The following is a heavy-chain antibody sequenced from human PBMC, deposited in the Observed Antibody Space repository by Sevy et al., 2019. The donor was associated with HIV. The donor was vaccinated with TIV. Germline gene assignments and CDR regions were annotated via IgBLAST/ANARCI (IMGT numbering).Heavy chain of an antibody. CDR1: GFTFSSYG. D-gene: IGHD5-12*01. V-gene: IGHV3-30*18. Sequence: GGSLRLSCAASGFTFSSYGMHWVRQAPGKGLEWVAVISYDGSNKYYADSVKGRFTISRDNSKNTLYLQMNSLRAEETAVYYCAKEVHSGYDRFVKSFGRDYWGQGTLVTVSS. CDR3: AKEVHSGYDRFVKSFGRDY. CDR2: ISYDGSNK. J-gene: IGHJ4*02.